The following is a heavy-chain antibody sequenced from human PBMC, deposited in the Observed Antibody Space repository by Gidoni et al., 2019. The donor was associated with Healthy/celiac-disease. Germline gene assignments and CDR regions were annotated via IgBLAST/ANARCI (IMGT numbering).Heavy chain of an antibody. D-gene: IGHD3-3*01. CDR3: AKVRFLEWLSLDY. CDR2: ISGSGGST. CDR1: GFTFSSYA. V-gene: IGHV3-23*01. J-gene: IGHJ4*02. Sequence: EVQLLESGGGLVQPGGSLRLSCAASGFTFSSYAMRWVRQAPGKGLEWVSAISGSGGSTYYADSVKGRFTISRDNSKNTLYLQMNSLRAEDTAVYYCAKVRFLEWLSLDYWGQGTLVTVSS.